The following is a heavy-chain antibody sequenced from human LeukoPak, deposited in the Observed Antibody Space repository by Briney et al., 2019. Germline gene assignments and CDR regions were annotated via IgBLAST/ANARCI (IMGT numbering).Heavy chain of an antibody. CDR3: ATSFQYSSYYFDY. Sequence: ASVKVSCKASGYTFTGYYMHWVRQAPGQGLEWMGWINPNSGCTNYAQKFQGRVTMTRDTSISTTYMELSRLRSDDTAVYYCATSFQYSSYYFDYWGQGTLVTVSS. D-gene: IGHD6-6*01. V-gene: IGHV1-2*02. J-gene: IGHJ4*02. CDR1: GYTFTGYY. CDR2: INPNSGCT.